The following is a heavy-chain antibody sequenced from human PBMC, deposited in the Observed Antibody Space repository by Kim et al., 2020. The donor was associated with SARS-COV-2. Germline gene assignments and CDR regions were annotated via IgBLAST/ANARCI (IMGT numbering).Heavy chain of an antibody. V-gene: IGHV4-61*01. CDR1: GGSVSSGSYY. Sequence: SETLSLTCTVSGGSVSSGSYYWSWIRQPPGKGLEWIGYIYYSGSTNYNPSLKSRVTISVDTSKNQFSLKLSSVTAADTAVYYCARARTDIVVVVASTPYFDYWGQGTLVTVSS. CDR2: IYYSGST. CDR3: ARARTDIVVVVASTPYFDY. D-gene: IGHD2-15*01. J-gene: IGHJ4*02.